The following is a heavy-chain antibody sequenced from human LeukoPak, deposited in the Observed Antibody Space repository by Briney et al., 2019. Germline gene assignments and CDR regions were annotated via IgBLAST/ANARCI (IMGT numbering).Heavy chain of an antibody. V-gene: IGHV1-69*13. Sequence: VASVKVSCKASGGTFSSYAISWVRQAPGQGLEWMGGIIPIFGTANYAQKFQGRVTITADESTSTAYMELSSLRSEDTAVYYCARTGNWAPDYWGQGTLVTVSS. J-gene: IGHJ4*02. CDR3: ARTGNWAPDY. CDR2: IIPIFGTA. CDR1: GGTFSSYA. D-gene: IGHD1-14*01.